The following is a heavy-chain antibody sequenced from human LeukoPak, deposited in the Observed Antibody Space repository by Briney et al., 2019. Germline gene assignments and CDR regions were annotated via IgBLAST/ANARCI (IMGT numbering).Heavy chain of an antibody. CDR2: IYYSGST. D-gene: IGHD2-2*01. CDR3: ARYQLLLSNWFDP. Sequence: SETLSLTCTVSGGSISSYYWSWIRQPPGKGLEWIGYIYYSGSTNYNPSLKSRVTISVDTSKNRFSLKLSSVTAADTAVYYCARYQLLLSNWFDPWGQGTLVTVSS. V-gene: IGHV4-59*01. J-gene: IGHJ5*02. CDR1: GGSISSYY.